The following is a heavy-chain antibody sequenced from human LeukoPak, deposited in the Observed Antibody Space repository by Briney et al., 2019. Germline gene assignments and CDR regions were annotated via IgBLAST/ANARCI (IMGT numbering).Heavy chain of an antibody. CDR2: ISYDGSNK. CDR3: AREALIAIFGVVIHPYYFDY. CDR1: GFTFSSYA. J-gene: IGHJ4*02. D-gene: IGHD3-3*01. Sequence: PGRSLRLSCAASGFTFSSYAMHWVRQAPGEGLEWVAVISYDGSNKYYADSVKGRFTISRDNSKNTLYLQMNSLRAEDTAVYYCAREALIAIFGVVIHPYYFDYWGQGTLVTVSS. V-gene: IGHV3-30-3*01.